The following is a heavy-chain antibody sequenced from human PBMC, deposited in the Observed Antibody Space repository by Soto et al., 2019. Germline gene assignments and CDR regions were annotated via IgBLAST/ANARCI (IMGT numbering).Heavy chain of an antibody. D-gene: IGHD6-6*01. V-gene: IGHV3-23*01. CDR1: GFTFSSYS. CDR2: FSFSGSNT. J-gene: IGHJ6*02. CDR3: TKDQYSSSHYGMDV. Sequence: GALRLSCAASGFTFSSYSMNWVRQAPGKGLEWVSAFSFSGSNTYYAASVKGRFTISRDNSKNTLYLEMNSLRAEDTAVYYCTKDQYSSSHYGMDVWGQGTTVTVSS.